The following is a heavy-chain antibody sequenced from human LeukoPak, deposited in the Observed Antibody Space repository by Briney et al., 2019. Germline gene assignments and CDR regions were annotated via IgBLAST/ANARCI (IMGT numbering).Heavy chain of an antibody. J-gene: IGHJ6*03. CDR3: ARVMGNGGYYSSSSYYYYYYMDV. V-gene: IGHV3-11*01. CDR2: ISSSGSTI. Sequence: KSGGSLRLSCAASGFTFSDYYMSWIRQAPGKGLEWVSYISSSGSTIYYADSVKGRFTISRDNAKNSLYLQMNSLRAEDTAVYYCARVMGNGGYYSSSSYYYYYYMDVWGKGTTVTVSS. CDR1: GFTFSDYY. D-gene: IGHD3-10*01.